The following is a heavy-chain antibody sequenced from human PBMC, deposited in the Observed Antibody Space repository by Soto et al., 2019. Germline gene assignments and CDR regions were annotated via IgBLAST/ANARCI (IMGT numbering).Heavy chain of an antibody. J-gene: IGHJ6*02. CDR1: GFTFSSCA. V-gene: IGHV3-23*01. CDR3: AKGRSYYYYYGVDV. CDR2: IIDSGAST. Sequence: GGSLTLSCAASGFTFSSCAMGWVRQAPGKGLEWVSDIIDSGASTYYADSVKGRFTISRDNSKSTLYLQMNSLRAEDTALYCCAKGRSYYYYYGVDVWGQGTTVTVSS.